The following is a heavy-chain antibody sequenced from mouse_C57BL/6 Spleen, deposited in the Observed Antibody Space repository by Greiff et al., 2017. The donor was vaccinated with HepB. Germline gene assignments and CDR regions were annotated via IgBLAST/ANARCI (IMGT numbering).Heavy chain of an antibody. CDR2: ISSGGSYT. Sequence: DVHLVESGGDLVKPGGSLKLSCAASGFTFSSYGMSWVRQTPDKRLEWVATISSGGSYTYYPDSVKGRFTISRDNAKNTLYLQMSSLKSEDTAMYYCARQGAYYSNFYAMDYWGQGTSVTVSS. CDR1: GFTFSSYG. V-gene: IGHV5-6*01. J-gene: IGHJ4*01. CDR3: ARQGAYYSNFYAMDY. D-gene: IGHD2-5*01.